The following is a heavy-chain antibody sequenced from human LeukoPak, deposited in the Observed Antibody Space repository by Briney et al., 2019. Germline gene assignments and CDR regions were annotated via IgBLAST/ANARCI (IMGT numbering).Heavy chain of an antibody. CDR3: ARGVSDYYFHY. D-gene: IGHD6-13*01. CDR1: GGTFSSYA. Sequence: SVKVSCKAAGGTFSSYAISWVRQAPGQGLEWMGGIIPIVGTANYAQKFQGRVTITADKSTSTAYMELSSLRSEDTAVYYCARGVSDYYFHYWGQGTLVTVSS. V-gene: IGHV1-69*06. CDR2: IIPIVGTA. J-gene: IGHJ4*02.